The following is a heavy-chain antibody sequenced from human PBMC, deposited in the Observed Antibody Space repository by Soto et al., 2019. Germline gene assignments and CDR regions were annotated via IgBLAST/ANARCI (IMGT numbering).Heavy chain of an antibody. CDR1: GFTFTYAW. D-gene: IGHD3-10*01. Sequence: EVQLVESGGGLVKPGGSLTLSCAASGFTFTYAWMNWVRQAPGTGREWVGRIKSKTAGGTTDYTAPVKGRFTISRSDSKNTLFLQMNSLTAEDTAVYYCATDGGAWGQGTLVTVSS. J-gene: IGHJ5*02. CDR3: ATDGGA. CDR2: IKSKTAGGTT. V-gene: IGHV3-15*07.